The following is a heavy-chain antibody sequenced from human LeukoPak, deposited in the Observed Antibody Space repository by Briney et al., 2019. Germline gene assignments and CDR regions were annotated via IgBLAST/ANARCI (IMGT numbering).Heavy chain of an antibody. CDR1: GYTFTSYG. Sequence: ASVKVSCKASGYTFTSYGISWVRQAPGQGLEWMGWISAYNGNTNYAQKLQGRVTMTTDTSTSTAYMELRSLRSDDTAVYYCARDIPYDSSGYYLDCWGQGTLVTVSS. J-gene: IGHJ4*02. D-gene: IGHD3-22*01. CDR2: ISAYNGNT. V-gene: IGHV1-18*01. CDR3: ARDIPYDSSGYYLDC.